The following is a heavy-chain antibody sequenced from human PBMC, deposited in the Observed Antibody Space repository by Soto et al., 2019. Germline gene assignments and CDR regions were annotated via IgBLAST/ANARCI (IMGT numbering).Heavy chain of an antibody. V-gene: IGHV4-30-2*01. D-gene: IGHD3-16*01. CDR1: GGSISSGGYS. CDR3: ARLGGAHYYGMDV. Sequence: QLQLQESGSGLVKPSQTLSLTCAVSGGSISSGGYSWSWIRQPPGKGLEWIGYIHYSGSTYYNPSIKSRVTISLERSKNQFSLKLSSVTAADTAVYYCARLGGAHYYGMDVWGQGTTVTVSS. CDR2: IHYSGST. J-gene: IGHJ6*02.